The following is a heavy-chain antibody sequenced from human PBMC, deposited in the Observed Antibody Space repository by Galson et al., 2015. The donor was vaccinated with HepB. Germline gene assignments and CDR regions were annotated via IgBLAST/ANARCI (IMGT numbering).Heavy chain of an antibody. J-gene: IGHJ4*02. V-gene: IGHV3-30*04. CDR3: ARDLRGY. CDR2: ISYDGSNK. Sequence: SLRLSCAASGFTFSSYAMHWVRQAPGKGLEWVAVISYDGSNKYYADSVKGRFTISRDNSKNTLYLQMYSLRAEDTAVYYCARDLRGYWGQGTLVTVSS. CDR1: GFTFSSYA.